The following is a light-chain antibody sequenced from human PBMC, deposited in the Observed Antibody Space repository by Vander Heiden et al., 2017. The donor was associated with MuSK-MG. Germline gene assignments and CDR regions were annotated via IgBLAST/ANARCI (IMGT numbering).Light chain of an antibody. CDR3: RQGRYWPYT. J-gene: IGKJ2*01. Sequence: DVMMTQSPLSLSVTLGQSASISCKSSQSLVYRDGDSYLSWFHQRPGQSPRRLIYKVSNRDSRVPDRFSGSGSGTDFTLKISRVDADDTGVYYCRQGRYWPYTFGQGTKMEIK. CDR2: KVS. V-gene: IGKV2-30*01. CDR1: QSLVYRDGDSY.